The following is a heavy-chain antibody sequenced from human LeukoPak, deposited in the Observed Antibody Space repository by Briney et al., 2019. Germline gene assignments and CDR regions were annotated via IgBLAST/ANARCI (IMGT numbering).Heavy chain of an antibody. J-gene: IGHJ5*02. CDR3: ARALLSRRYNWFDP. Sequence: PGGSLRLSCAASGFTFSDYYMSWIRQAPGKGLEWIGSIYYSGSTYYNPSLKSRVAISVDTSKNQFSLKLSSVTAADTAVYYCARALLSRRYNWFDPWGQGTLVTVSS. V-gene: IGHV4-38-2*01. CDR1: GFTFSDYY. D-gene: IGHD2-15*01. CDR2: IYYSGST.